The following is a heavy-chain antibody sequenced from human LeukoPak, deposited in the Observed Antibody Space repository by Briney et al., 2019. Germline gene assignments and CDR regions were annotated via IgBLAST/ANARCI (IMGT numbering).Heavy chain of an antibody. D-gene: IGHD3-10*01. Sequence: HAGGSLRLSCAASGFIFSRYWMSWVRQAPGKGLEWVANIKQDGSEKYYVDSVKGRFTISRDNAKNSLYLQMNSLRAEDTAVYYCARKRTRGLDYWGQGTLVTVSS. V-gene: IGHV3-7*02. CDR3: ARKRTRGLDY. J-gene: IGHJ4*02. CDR2: IKQDGSEK. CDR1: GFIFSRYW.